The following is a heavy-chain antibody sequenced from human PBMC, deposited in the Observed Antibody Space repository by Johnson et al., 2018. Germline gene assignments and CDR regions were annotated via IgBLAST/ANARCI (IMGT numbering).Heavy chain of an antibody. V-gene: IGHV3-30*18. D-gene: IGHD5-18*01. J-gene: IGHJ4*02. Sequence: QVQLVQSGGGVVQPGRSLRLSCAASGFTFSSYGMHWVRQAPGKGLEWVAVISYDGSNTYYADSVKGRFTISRDNSKNTLYLQMNSLRAEDTAVYYCAKDVGSGYTAHYTFFDYWGQGNLVTVSS. CDR3: AKDVGSGYTAHYTFFDY. CDR2: ISYDGSNT. CDR1: GFTFSSYG.